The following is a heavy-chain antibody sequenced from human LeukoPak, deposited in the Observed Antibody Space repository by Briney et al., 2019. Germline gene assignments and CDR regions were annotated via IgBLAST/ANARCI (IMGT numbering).Heavy chain of an antibody. Sequence: GGSLRLSCAASGFTFSSYAMSWVRQAPGEGLEWVSAISVSGGSTYYADSVKGRFTISRDNSKNTLYLQMNSLRAEDTAVYYCARLDNRGDAFDIWGQGTMVTVSP. CDR1: GFTFSSYA. J-gene: IGHJ3*02. V-gene: IGHV3-23*01. CDR2: ISVSGGST. CDR3: ARLDNRGDAFDI. D-gene: IGHD3-10*01.